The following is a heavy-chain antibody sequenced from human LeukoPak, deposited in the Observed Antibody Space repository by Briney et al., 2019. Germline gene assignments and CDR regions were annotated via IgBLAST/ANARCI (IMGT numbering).Heavy chain of an antibody. D-gene: IGHD1-26*01. J-gene: IGHJ6*02. CDR1: GFNFSSYS. CDR2: ISSSSSYI. Sequence: GGSLRLSCAASGFNFSSYSINWVRQAPGKGLEWVSSISSSSSYIYYADSVKGRFTISRDNAKNSLYLQMNSLRAEDTAVYYCAAGNIVGANYYYYGMDVWGQGTTVTVSS. CDR3: AAGNIVGANYYYYGMDV. V-gene: IGHV3-21*01.